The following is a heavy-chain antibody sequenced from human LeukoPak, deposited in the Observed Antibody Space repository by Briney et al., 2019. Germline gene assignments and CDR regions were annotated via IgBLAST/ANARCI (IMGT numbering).Heavy chain of an antibody. D-gene: IGHD3-22*01. CDR2: ISYDGSNK. CDR3: AREGYYYDSSGYYGVVLFDY. Sequence: GGSLRLSCAASGFTFSSYGMHWVRQAPGKGLEWVAVISYDGSNKYYADSVKGRFTISRDNAKNSLYLQMNSLRAEDTAVYYCAREGYYYDSSGYYGVVLFDYWGQGTLVTVSS. V-gene: IGHV3-30*03. CDR1: GFTFSSYG. J-gene: IGHJ4*02.